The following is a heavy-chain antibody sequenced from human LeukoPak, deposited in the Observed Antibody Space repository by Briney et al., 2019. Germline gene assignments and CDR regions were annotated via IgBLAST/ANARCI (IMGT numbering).Heavy chain of an antibody. D-gene: IGHD2-2*01. J-gene: IGHJ5*02. CDR3: ARRGYCSSTSGYPFDP. CDR1: GYSFTSYW. V-gene: IGHV5-51*01. Sequence: GESLKISCKGSGYSFTSYWIGWVRQMPGKGLEWMGIIYPGDSDTRYSPSFQGQVTISADKSISTAYLQWSSLKASDTAMYYCARRGYCSSTSGYPFDPWGQGTLVTVSS. CDR2: IYPGDSDT.